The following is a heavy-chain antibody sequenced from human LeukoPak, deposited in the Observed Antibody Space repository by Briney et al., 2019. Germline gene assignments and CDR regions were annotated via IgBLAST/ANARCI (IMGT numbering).Heavy chain of an antibody. CDR3: ARDAPYYDSSGYPSRYFDY. CDR2: INPGGSWT. Sequence: ASVKVSCKASGYTFTRHYMHWVRQAPGQGLEWMGVINPGGSWTSYAQKFQGRVTMTRDTSISTAYMELSRLRSDDTAVYYCARDAPYYDSSGYPSRYFDYWGQGTLVTVSS. D-gene: IGHD3-22*01. CDR1: GYTFTRHY. V-gene: IGHV1-46*01. J-gene: IGHJ4*02.